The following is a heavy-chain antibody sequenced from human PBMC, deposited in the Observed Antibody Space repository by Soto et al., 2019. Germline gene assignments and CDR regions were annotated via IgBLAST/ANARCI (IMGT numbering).Heavy chain of an antibody. CDR3: ARDSGGTTVAFGMDV. CDR2: IIPIFGTG. D-gene: IGHD4-17*01. J-gene: IGHJ6*02. V-gene: IGHV1-69*01. CDR1: GGTFSSYA. Sequence: QVQLVQSGAEVKKPGSSVKVSCKASGGTFSSYAISWVRQAPGQGLEWMGGIIPIFGTGNYAEKFQGRVTITADESTGTAYMELSSLRSEDTAVYYCARDSGGTTVAFGMDVWGQGTTVTVSS.